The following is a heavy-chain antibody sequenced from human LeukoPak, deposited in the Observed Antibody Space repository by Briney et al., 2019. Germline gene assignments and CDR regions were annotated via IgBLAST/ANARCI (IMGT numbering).Heavy chain of an antibody. Sequence: GGSLRLSCAASGFPFGGYAMTWVRQAPGKGLESVSVITDGADTYYADSVKGRFTISRDNSQNTVHLQMDNLRADDTAVYYCAKVDYWSPENYLDSWGQGTLVTVSS. V-gene: IGHV3-23*01. D-gene: IGHD1-1*01. J-gene: IGHJ4*02. CDR3: AKVDYWSPENYLDS. CDR2: ITDGADT. CDR1: GFPFGGYA.